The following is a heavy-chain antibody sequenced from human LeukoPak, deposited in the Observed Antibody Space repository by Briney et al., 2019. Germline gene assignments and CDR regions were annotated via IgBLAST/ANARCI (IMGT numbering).Heavy chain of an antibody. CDR1: GFTFSSYD. J-gene: IGHJ4*02. CDR2: VLFDGSNT. V-gene: IGHV3-30*18. CDR3: AKSPVQSGVDY. Sequence: GGSLRLSCAASGFTFSSYDMRWVRQAPGKGLEWVTSVLFDGSNTYYADSVKGRFTISRDNSKNTLYLQMKSLRAEDTAVYYCAKSPVQSGVDYWGQGTLVTVSS.